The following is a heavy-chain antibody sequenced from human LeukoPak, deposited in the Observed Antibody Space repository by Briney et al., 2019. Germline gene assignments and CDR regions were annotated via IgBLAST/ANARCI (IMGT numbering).Heavy chain of an antibody. J-gene: IGHJ6*02. CDR3: ARGPTTVRGYYYYGMDV. CDR1: GGSFSGYY. V-gene: IGHV4-34*01. CDR2: INHSGST. Sequence: SETLSLTCAVYGGSFSGYYWSWIRQPPGKGLEWIGEINHSGSTNYNPSLKSRVTISVDTSKKQFSLKLRSVTAADTAVYYCARGPTTVRGYYYYGMDVWGQGTTVTVSS. D-gene: IGHD4-11*01.